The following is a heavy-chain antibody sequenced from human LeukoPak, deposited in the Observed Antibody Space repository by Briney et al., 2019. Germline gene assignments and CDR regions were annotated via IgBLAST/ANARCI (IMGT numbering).Heavy chain of an antibody. Sequence: GGSLRLSCAASGFTFDDYTMPWVRQAPGKGLEWVSLISWDGGSTSYADSVKGRFTISRDNAKNSLYLQMNSLRAEDTAVFYCVRNGDYYRLDYWGQGTLVTVSS. J-gene: IGHJ4*02. V-gene: IGHV3-43*01. CDR1: GFTFDDYT. CDR3: VRNGDYYRLDY. D-gene: IGHD3-22*01. CDR2: ISWDGGST.